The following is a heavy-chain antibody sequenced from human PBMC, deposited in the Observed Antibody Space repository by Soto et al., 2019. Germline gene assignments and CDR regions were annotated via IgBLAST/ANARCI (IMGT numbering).Heavy chain of an antibody. CDR1: GYTFTSYG. CDR2: ISAYNGNT. J-gene: IGHJ3*02. Sequence: ASVKVSCKASGYTFTSYGISWVRQAPGQGLEWMGWISAYNGNTNYAQKLQGRVTMTTDTSTSTAYMELRSLRSDDTAVYYCAREFRVAVVFEWSGDTFDIWGQGTMVTVSS. CDR3: AREFRVAVVFEWSGDTFDI. V-gene: IGHV1-18*01. D-gene: IGHD3-3*01.